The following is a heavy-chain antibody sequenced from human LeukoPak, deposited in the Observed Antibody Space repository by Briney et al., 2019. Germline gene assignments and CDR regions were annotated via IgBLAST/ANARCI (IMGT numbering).Heavy chain of an antibody. CDR2: ISISSNYI. Sequence: GGSLRLSCAASGFTFSNYAMNWVRQAPGKGLEWVSSISISSNYIYYADSVKGRFTISRDNAKNSLYLQMNSLRAEDTAVYYCARDQSSGWVGGKIDYGGRETLVTVPS. CDR3: ARDQSSGWVGGKIDY. V-gene: IGHV3-21*01. D-gene: IGHD6-19*01. CDR1: GFTFSNYA. J-gene: IGHJ4*02.